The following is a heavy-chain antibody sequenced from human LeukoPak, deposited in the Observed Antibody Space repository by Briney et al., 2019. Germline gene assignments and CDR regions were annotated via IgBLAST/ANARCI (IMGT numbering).Heavy chain of an antibody. J-gene: IGHJ6*04. CDR3: ARDVVPYYYGSGTYGMDV. Sequence: ASETLSLTCTVSGGSISSGGYYWRWIRQHPGKGLEWIGYMYYSGSTYYNPSLKSRVTISIDTSKNQFSLKLSSVTAADTAVYYCARDVVPYYYGSGTYGMDVWGKGTTVTVSS. D-gene: IGHD3-10*01. CDR1: GGSISSGGYY. CDR2: MYYSGST. V-gene: IGHV4-31*03.